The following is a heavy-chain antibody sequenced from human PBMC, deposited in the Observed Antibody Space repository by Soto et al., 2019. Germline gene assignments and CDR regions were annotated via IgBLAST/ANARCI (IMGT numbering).Heavy chain of an antibody. CDR2: ISGSGDST. CDR3: AKGTVPAAIRRDYFDY. D-gene: IGHD2-2*02. Sequence: WWSLRLSCSASVFTFSTYAMSWFRQAPGEGLEWVSAISGSGDSTYYADSVKGRFTISRDNSKNTLYLQMNSLRAEDTAVYYCAKGTVPAAIRRDYFDYWGQGTLVTVSS. CDR1: VFTFSTYA. V-gene: IGHV3-23*01. J-gene: IGHJ4*02.